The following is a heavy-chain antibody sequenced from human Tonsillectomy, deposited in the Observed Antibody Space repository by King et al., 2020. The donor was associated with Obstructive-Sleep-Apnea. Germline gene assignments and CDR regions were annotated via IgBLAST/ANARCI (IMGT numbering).Heavy chain of an antibody. Sequence: VQLVESGGGVVQPGRSLRLSCAASGFTFSSYGMHWVRQAPGKGLEWGAVISYDGSNKYYADSVKGRFTISRDNSKNTLYLQMNSLRAEDTAVYYCAKLWFGEPPAFDIWGQGTMVTVSS. D-gene: IGHD3-10*01. CDR1: GFTFSSYG. V-gene: IGHV3-30*18. CDR3: AKLWFGEPPAFDI. CDR2: ISYDGSNK. J-gene: IGHJ3*02.